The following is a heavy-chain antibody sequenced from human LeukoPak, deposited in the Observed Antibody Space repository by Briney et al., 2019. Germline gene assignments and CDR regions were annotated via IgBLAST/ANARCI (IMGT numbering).Heavy chain of an antibody. V-gene: IGHV3-21*01. D-gene: IGHD2-21*01. Sequence: GRSLRLSCAASGFTFSDYTMSWVRLAPGKGLEWVSSISGSSNYIYYADSVKGRFTISRGNAKNSLYLQMNSLRVEDTAVYYCARDESGDNDAFDIWGQGTMVTVSS. CDR1: GFTFSDYT. CDR3: ARDESGDNDAFDI. J-gene: IGHJ3*02. CDR2: ISGSSNYI.